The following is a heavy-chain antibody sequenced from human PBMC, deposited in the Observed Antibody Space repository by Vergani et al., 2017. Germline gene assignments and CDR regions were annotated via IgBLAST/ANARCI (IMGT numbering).Heavy chain of an antibody. D-gene: IGHD2-15*01. Sequence: EVHLEESGGGLVQPGGSLRLSCAASGFTFGDYYMAWIRLAAGKGLDWVASIKRDGTETFYVDSVKGRFTLSRDNAKTTLYLQMNSLRDEDRGVYYCARISGGSAPYLHYWGQGTLVTVAS. CDR1: GFTFGDYY. CDR3: ARISGGSAPYLHY. V-gene: IGHV3-7*01. J-gene: IGHJ1*01. CDR2: IKRDGTET.